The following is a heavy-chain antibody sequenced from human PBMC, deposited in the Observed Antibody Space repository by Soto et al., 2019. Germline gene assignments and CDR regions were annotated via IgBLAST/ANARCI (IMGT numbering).Heavy chain of an antibody. V-gene: IGHV2-70*01. J-gene: IGHJ6*02. CDR1: GFSRSTSGMC. Sequence: PTLLNPRQPLTLTCTFSGFSRSTSGMCVSWIRQPPGKALEWLALIDWDDDKYYSTSLKTRLTISKDTSKNQVVLTMTNMDPVDTATYYCARNYYDRSGPEYYYSMDVCGQGTTVTVSS. D-gene: IGHD3-22*01. CDR3: ARNYYDRSGPEYYYSMDV. CDR2: IDWDDDK.